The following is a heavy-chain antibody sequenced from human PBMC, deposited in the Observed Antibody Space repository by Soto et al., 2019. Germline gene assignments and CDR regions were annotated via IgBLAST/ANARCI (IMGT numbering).Heavy chain of an antibody. CDR2: IFHAGNT. CDR1: GGSITSDDFY. V-gene: IGHV4-39*01. J-gene: IGHJ5*02. CDR3: ARHFTELGATVTWFDP. Sequence: QVQLQESGPGLVKPSETLALTCSVSGGSITSDDFYWDWIRQTPGKGLEWIGTIFHAGNTYYTPSLQSRVTISVDTSKNQVFLRLTSVAAADTGIYYCARHFTELGATVTWFDPWGPGTLVTVSS. D-gene: IGHD1-26*01.